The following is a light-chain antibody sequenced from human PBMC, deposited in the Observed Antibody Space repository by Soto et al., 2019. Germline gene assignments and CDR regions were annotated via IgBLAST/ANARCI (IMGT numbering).Light chain of an antibody. CDR1: QSVSSN. J-gene: IGKJ1*01. Sequence: EIVMTQSPATLSVSPGERATLSCRASQSVSSNLAWYQQKPGQAPRLLIYGASTRATGIPARFSGSGSGTEFTLTISSLQSEDFAVYYCHQYGPSPGWTFGQGTRVEIK. CDR2: GAS. CDR3: HQYGPSPGWT. V-gene: IGKV3D-15*01.